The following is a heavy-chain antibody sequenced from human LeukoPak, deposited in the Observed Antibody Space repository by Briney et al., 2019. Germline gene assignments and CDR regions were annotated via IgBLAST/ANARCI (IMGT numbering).Heavy chain of an antibody. V-gene: IGHV3-30-3*01. J-gene: IGHJ4*02. CDR1: GFTFSNYA. CDR3: ASLRSRHLIQLWFPIDY. CDR2: ISYDGSNK. Sequence: HPGGSLRLSCAASGFTFSNYAMHWVRQAPGKGLEWVAVISYDGSNKYYADSVKGRFTISRDNSKNTLYLQMNSLRAEDTAVYYCASLRSRHLIQLWFPIDYWGQGTLVTVSS. D-gene: IGHD5-18*01.